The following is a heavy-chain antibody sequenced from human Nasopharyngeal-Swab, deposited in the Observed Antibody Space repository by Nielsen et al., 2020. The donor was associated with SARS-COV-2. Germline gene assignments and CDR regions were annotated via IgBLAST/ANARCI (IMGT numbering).Heavy chain of an antibody. Sequence: GESLKISCAASGFIFTNFWMTWVRQAPGKGLEWVANIKQDGSEKYYVDSVKGRFTISRDNAKNSLYLQMNSLRAEDTAVYYCARGGWEGIAAADTRVYWGQGTLVTVSS. CDR2: IKQDGSEK. CDR1: GFIFTNFW. CDR3: ARGGWEGIAAADTRVY. V-gene: IGHV3-7*01. D-gene: IGHD6-13*01. J-gene: IGHJ4*02.